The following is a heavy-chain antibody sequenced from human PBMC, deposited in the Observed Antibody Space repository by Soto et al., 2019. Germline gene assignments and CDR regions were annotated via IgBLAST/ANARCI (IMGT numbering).Heavy chain of an antibody. J-gene: IGHJ5*02. CDR3: AKENDMFTCYHNNWFVR. Sequence: EVQLLESGGGLVQPGGSLRLSCAASGFTFSSYAMSWVRQAPGKGLEWVSAISGSGGSTYYADSVKGRFTISRDNSQNTLYRQMNSLRVEHKAVYYCAKENDMFTCYHNNWFVRWGQGPQVTVCS. CDR1: GFTFSSYA. D-gene: IGHD3-9*01. V-gene: IGHV3-23*01. CDR2: ISGSGGST.